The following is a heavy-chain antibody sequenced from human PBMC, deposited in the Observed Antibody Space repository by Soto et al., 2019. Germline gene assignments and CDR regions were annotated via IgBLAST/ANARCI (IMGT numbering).Heavy chain of an antibody. V-gene: IGHV3-30-3*01. CDR1: GFTFSSYA. Sequence: QVQLVESGGGVVQPGRSLRLSCAASGFTFSSYAMHWVRQAPGKGLEWVAVISYDGSNKYYADSVKGRFTISRDNSKNTLDLQMNSLRAEDTAVYYCARDQGYGDHAAGDYWGQGTLVTVSS. J-gene: IGHJ4*02. D-gene: IGHD4-17*01. CDR2: ISYDGSNK. CDR3: ARDQGYGDHAAGDY.